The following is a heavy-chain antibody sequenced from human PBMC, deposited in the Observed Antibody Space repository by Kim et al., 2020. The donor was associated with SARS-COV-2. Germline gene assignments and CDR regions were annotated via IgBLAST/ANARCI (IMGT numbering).Heavy chain of an antibody. D-gene: IGHD3-10*01. CDR3: ARGEFGESHFDY. V-gene: IGHV1-46*01. J-gene: IGHJ4*02. Sequence: SYAQKFQGRVTMTRDTSTSTVYMELSSLRSEDTAVYYCARGEFGESHFDYWGQGTLVTVSS.